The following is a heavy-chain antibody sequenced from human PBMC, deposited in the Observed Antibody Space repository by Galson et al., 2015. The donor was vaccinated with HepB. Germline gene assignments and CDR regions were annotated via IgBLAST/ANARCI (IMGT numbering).Heavy chain of an antibody. CDR1: GGSISSYY. J-gene: IGHJ6*02. Sequence: TLSLTCTVSGGSISSYYWSWIRQPPGKGLEWIGYIYYSGSTNYNPSLKSRVTISVDTSKNQFSLKLSSVTAADTAVYYCARHRWVVSYYYYYGMDVWGQGTTVTVSS. CDR2: IYYSGST. D-gene: IGHD2-8*02. CDR3: ARHRWVVSYYYYYGMDV. V-gene: IGHV4-59*08.